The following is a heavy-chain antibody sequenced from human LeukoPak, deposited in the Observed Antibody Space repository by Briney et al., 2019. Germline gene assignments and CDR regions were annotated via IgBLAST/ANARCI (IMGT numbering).Heavy chain of an antibody. Sequence: PSETLSLTCTVSDFSISTGFYWAWIRQSPGKGLEWVGNIYYSGNGYYNPSLKSRVTMSVDASNNEFSLRLSSVTAADTAVYYCARGSRTFGVVVVVATAGDAFDIWGQGTMVTVSS. CDR3: ARGSRTFGVVVVVATAGDAFDI. J-gene: IGHJ3*02. D-gene: IGHD2-15*01. CDR2: IYYSGNG. CDR1: DFSISTGFY. V-gene: IGHV4-38-2*02.